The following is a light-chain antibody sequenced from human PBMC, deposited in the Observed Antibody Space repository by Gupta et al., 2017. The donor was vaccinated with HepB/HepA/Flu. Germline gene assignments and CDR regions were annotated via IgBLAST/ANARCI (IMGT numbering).Light chain of an antibody. CDR3: CADAGSYTWV. CDR1: SSDVGGYNY. CDR2: DVS. J-gene: IGLJ3*02. Sequence: QSALTQPRSVSGSPGRTVTISCTGTSSDVGGYNYVSWYQPHPGKAHKLMIYDVSKRPAGAPGRFSGSKSGNTASLTISAHEAEEAADYYCCADAGSYTWVFGGGTKLTVL. V-gene: IGLV2-11*01.